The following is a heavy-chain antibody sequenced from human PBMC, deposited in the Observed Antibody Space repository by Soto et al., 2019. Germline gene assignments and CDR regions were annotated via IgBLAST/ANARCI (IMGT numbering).Heavy chain of an antibody. Sequence: SETLSLTCTVSGGSISSGDYYWSWIRQPPGKGLEWIGYIYYSGSTYYNPSLKSRVTISVDTSKNQFSLKPSSVTAADTAVYYCARGYGYDSSGYYPAGTIPGWFDPWGQGTLVTVSS. V-gene: IGHV4-30-4*01. CDR1: GGSISSGDYY. J-gene: IGHJ5*02. CDR2: IYYSGST. CDR3: ARGYGYDSSGYYPAGTIPGWFDP. D-gene: IGHD3-22*01.